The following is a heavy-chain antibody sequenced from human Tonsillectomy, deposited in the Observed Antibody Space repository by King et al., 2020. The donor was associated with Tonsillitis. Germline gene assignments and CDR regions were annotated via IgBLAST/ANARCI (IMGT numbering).Heavy chain of an antibody. J-gene: IGHJ4*02. CDR3: VKASVAGGNYFDF. D-gene: IGHD6-19*01. Sequence: VQLVESGGGLVQPGGSLRLSCSASGFTFSSYAMHWVRQAPGKGLEYVSAISNNGGSTYYTDSVKGRFTISRDNSKNTLYLQMSSLRPDDTAVYYCVKASVAGGNYFDFWGQGTLVTVSS. CDR1: GFTFSSYA. CDR2: ISNNGGST. V-gene: IGHV3-64D*06.